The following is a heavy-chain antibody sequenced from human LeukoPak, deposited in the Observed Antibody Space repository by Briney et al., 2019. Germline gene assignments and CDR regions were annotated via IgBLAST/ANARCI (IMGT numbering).Heavy chain of an antibody. CDR1: GFTFSDYY. CDR2: ISSSGSTI. CDR3: ARDYPAWAVAGYWFDP. V-gene: IGHV3-11*01. J-gene: IGHJ5*02. Sequence: GGSLRLSCAASGFTFSDYYMSWIRQAPGKGLEWVSYISSSGSTIYYADSVKGRFTISRDNAKNSLYPQMNSLRAEDTAVYYCARDYPAWAVAGYWFDPWGQGTLVTVSS. D-gene: IGHD6-19*01.